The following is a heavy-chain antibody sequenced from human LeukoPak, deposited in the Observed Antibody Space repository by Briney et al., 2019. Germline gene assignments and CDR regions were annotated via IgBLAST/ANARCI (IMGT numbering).Heavy chain of an antibody. CDR2: ISAYDGNT. CDR3: AKPYTAMVAFDY. J-gene: IGHJ4*02. Sequence: ASVNLSCNVSGYSFASYGISWVRQPPGQGLEWMGWISAYDGNTNYPQKLQGRVTMTTTTSTSTAYIELRSLRSAETAVYYGAKPYTAMVAFDYWGQGTLVTVSS. CDR1: GYSFASYG. D-gene: IGHD5-18*01. V-gene: IGHV1-18*04.